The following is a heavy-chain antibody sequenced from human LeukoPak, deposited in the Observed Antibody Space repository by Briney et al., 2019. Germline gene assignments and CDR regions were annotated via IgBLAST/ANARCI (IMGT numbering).Heavy chain of an antibody. CDR3: ASEMGRAATHYMDV. CDR1: GGSISSYY. J-gene: IGHJ6*03. CDR2: IYYSGST. D-gene: IGHD1-26*01. V-gene: IGHV4-59*01. Sequence: PSETLSLTCTVSGGSISSYYWSWIRQSPGKGLEWIGYIYYSGSTNYNPSLKSRATISLNTSKNQFSLKLSSVTAADTAVYYCASEMGRAATHYMDVWGKGTTVTVSS.